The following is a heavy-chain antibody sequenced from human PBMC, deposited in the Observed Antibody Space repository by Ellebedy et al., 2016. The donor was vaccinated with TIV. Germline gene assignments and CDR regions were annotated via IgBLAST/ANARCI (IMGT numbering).Heavy chain of an antibody. CDR2: ISYDGRNK. V-gene: IGHV3-30*18. J-gene: IGHJ4*02. CDR1: GFIFSSYG. CDR3: AKDRGWGVPKSPDF. Sequence: GGSLRLSXAASGFIFSSYGMHWVRQAPGKGLEWVAHISYDGRNKKSADSVEGRLTISRDNSKNTLYLQMNSLRAEDTAVYYCAKDRGWGVPKSPDFWGQGALVTVSS. D-gene: IGHD3-10*01.